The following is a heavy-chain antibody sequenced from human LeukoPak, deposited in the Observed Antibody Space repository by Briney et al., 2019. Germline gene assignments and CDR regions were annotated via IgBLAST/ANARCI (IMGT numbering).Heavy chain of an antibody. CDR1: GGSISSYY. J-gene: IGHJ5*02. CDR3: ARRMYYYDSSGYGGYWLDP. Sequence: PSETLSLTCTVSGGSISSYYWSWIRQPPGKGLEWIGYIYYSGSTNYNPSLKSRVTISVDTSKNQFSLKLSSVTAADTAVYYRARRMYYYDSSGYGGYWLDPWGQGTLVTVSS. D-gene: IGHD3-22*01. V-gene: IGHV4-59*08. CDR2: IYYSGST.